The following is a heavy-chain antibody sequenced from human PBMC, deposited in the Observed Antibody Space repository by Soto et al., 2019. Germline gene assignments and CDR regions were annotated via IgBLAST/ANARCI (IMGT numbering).Heavy chain of an antibody. D-gene: IGHD3-10*01. CDR3: ARDAGGLGY. CDR1: GFTFSNYR. CDR2: IESDGST. Sequence: EVQLVESGGGLVQPGGSVRLSCVVSGFTFSNYRMHWVRQAPGKGLVWVSRIESDGSTTYADSVKGRFTISRDNAKNTLYLQVNGLSGEDTAIYYCARDAGGLGYWGQGTLVTVSS. V-gene: IGHV3-74*01. J-gene: IGHJ4*02.